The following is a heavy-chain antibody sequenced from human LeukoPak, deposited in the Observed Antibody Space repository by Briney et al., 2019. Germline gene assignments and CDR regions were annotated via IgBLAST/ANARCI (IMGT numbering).Heavy chain of an antibody. CDR3: AADHPDIASNDPTDD. CDR2: MNPNSGNT. V-gene: IGHV1-8*01. J-gene: IGHJ4*01. Sequence: ASVRVSCKASGYTFTSYDINWVRQATGQGLECMGWMNPNSGNTGYAQKFQGRVTMTRNTSISTAYMELTSLRSEDTAAYYCAADHPDIASNDPTDDWGQGTLVTVSS. D-gene: IGHD1-1*01. CDR1: GYTFTSYD.